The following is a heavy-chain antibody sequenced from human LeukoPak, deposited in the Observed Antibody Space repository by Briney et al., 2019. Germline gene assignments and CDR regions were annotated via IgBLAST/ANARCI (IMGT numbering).Heavy chain of an antibody. CDR1: GFTFDDYA. V-gene: IGHV3-43*02. CDR2: ISGDGGST. CDR3: AKGITMIVVAGYYFDY. J-gene: IGHJ4*02. D-gene: IGHD3-22*01. Sequence: GGSLRLSCAASGFTFDDYAMHWGRQAPGKGLEWVSLISGDGGSTYYADSVTGRFTISRDNSKNSLYLQMNSLRTEDTALYYCAKGITMIVVAGYYFDYWGQGTPVTVSS.